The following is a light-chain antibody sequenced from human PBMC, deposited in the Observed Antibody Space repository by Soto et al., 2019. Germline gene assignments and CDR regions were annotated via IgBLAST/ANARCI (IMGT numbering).Light chain of an antibody. Sequence: QSALTQPASVSGSPGQSITLSCTGTSSDVGGYNYVSWYQQHPGKAPKLMIYEVSNRPSGISHRFSGSKSGNTASLTISGLQAEDEADYYCSSSTSSNTFVFGTGTKVTVL. J-gene: IGLJ1*01. V-gene: IGLV2-14*01. CDR1: SSDVGGYNY. CDR3: SSSTSSNTFV. CDR2: EVS.